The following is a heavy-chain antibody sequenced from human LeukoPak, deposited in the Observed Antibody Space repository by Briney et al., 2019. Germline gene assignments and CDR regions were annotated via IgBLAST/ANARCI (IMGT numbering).Heavy chain of an antibody. V-gene: IGHV4-39*07. J-gene: IGHJ5*02. CDR2: VYYSGNT. CDR1: GGSITSSSYY. CDR3: ARASCGGGTCYDSRGWFDP. D-gene: IGHD2-15*01. Sequence: PSETLSLTCTVSGGSITSSSYYWGWIRQPPGKGLEWIGSVYYSGNTYYNSSLKSRVTISVDTSKNQFSLKLRSVTAADTAVYYCARASCGGGTCYDSRGWFDPWGQGTLVTVSS.